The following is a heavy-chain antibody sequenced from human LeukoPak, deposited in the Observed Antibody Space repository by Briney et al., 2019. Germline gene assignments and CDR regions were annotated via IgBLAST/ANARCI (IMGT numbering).Heavy chain of an antibody. V-gene: IGHV4-39*01. Sequence: PSETLPLTCTVSGGSISSSSYYWGWIRQPPGKGLEWIGSIYYSGSTYYNPSLKSRVTISVDTSKNQFSLKLSSVTAADTAVYYCARPWIQLWKDAFDICGQGTMVTVSS. D-gene: IGHD5-18*01. CDR3: ARPWIQLWKDAFDI. CDR1: GGSISSSSYY. CDR2: IYYSGST. J-gene: IGHJ3*02.